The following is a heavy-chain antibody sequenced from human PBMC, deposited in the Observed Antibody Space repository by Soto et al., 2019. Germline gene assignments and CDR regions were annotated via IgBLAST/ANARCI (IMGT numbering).Heavy chain of an antibody. V-gene: IGHV4-59*01. D-gene: IGHD3-22*01. Sequence: QVQLQESGPGLVKPSETLSLTCTVSGGFISSYYWSWIRQAPGKGLEWIGYTHHTGSTNYNPSLKSRVTMSLDTSRNQFSLKLYSVTAADTAMYYCARSIDSSGYYFSHCWGQGTLVTVSS. CDR1: GGFISSYY. CDR2: THHTGST. CDR3: ARSIDSSGYYFSHC. J-gene: IGHJ4*02.